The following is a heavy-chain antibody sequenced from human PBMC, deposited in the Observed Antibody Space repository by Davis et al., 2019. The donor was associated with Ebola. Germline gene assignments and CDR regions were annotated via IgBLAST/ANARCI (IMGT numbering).Heavy chain of an antibody. J-gene: IGHJ5*02. CDR3: ATITMIVVVPT. D-gene: IGHD3-22*01. CDR2: ISGSGGST. Sequence: GESLKISCAASGFTFSSYAMSWVRQAPGKGLEWVSAISGSGGSTYYADSVKGRFTISRDNSKNTLYLQMNSLRAEDTAVYYCATITMIVVVPTWGQGTLVTVSS. V-gene: IGHV3-23*01. CDR1: GFTFSSYA.